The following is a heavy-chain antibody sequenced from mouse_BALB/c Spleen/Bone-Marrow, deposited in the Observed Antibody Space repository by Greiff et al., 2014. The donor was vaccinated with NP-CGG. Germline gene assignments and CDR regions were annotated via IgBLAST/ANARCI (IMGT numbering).Heavy chain of an antibody. Sequence: QVQLQQSGAELVKPGASVKLSCKASGYTFTSYYMYWVKQRPGQGLEWVGEINPSNGGTNFNEKFKSMSTLTVDKSSSTAYMQLSSLTSEDYAVYCCTRSRRAMDYWGQGTSVTVSS. CDR2: INPSNGGT. CDR3: TRSRRAMDY. D-gene: IGHD2-12*01. J-gene: IGHJ4*01. V-gene: IGHV1S81*02. CDR1: GYTFTSYY.